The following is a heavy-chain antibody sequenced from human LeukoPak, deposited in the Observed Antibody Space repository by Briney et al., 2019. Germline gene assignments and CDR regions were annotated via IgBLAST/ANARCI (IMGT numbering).Heavy chain of an antibody. CDR1: GGSFSGYY. V-gene: IGHV4-34*01. D-gene: IGHD3-22*01. CDR2: INHSGST. Sequence: SETLSLTCAVYGGSFSGYYWSWIRQPPGKGLEWIGEINHSGSTNYNPSLKSRVTISVDTSKNQFSLKLSSVTAADTAVYYCAREQDSSGYYYPAFDYWGQGTLVTVSS. J-gene: IGHJ4*02. CDR3: AREQDSSGYYYPAFDY.